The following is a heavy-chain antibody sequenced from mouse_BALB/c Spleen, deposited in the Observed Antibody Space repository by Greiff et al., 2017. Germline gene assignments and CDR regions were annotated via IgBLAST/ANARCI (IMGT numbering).Heavy chain of an antibody. Sequence: EVKLMESGGGLVKPGGSLKLSCAASGFTFSSYAMSWVRQTPEKRLEWVASISSGGSTYYPDSVKGRFTISRDNARNILYLQMSSLRSEDTAMYYCARAYYRSWYFDVWGAGTTVTVSS. J-gene: IGHJ1*01. V-gene: IGHV5-6-5*01. CDR2: ISSGGST. CDR1: GFTFSSYA. D-gene: IGHD2-14*01. CDR3: ARAYYRSWYFDV.